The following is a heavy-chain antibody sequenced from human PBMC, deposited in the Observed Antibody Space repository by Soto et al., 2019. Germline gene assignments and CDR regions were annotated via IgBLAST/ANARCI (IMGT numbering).Heavy chain of an antibody. D-gene: IGHD3-3*01. J-gene: IGHJ4*02. Sequence: PGESLKISCKGSGYSFTSYWIGWVRQMPGKGLEWMGIIYPGDSDTRYSPSFQGQVTISADKSISTAYLQWSSLKASDTAMYYCARRTPDSDFWSRYPPLWYFDYWGQGTLVTVSS. V-gene: IGHV5-51*01. CDR3: ARRTPDSDFWSRYPPLWYFDY. CDR2: IYPGDSDT. CDR1: GYSFTSYW.